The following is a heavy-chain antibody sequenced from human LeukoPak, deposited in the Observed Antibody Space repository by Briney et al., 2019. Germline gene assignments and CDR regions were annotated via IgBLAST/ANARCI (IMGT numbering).Heavy chain of an antibody. CDR1: GYTFTSYY. CDR2: ISPSGGST. Sequence: GASVKVSCKASGYTFTSYYMHWVRQAPGQGLEWMGIISPSGGSTSYAQKFQGRVTMTRDTSTSTVYMELNRLRSDDTAVYYCARGQTGVYGWTNGGDAFDIWGQGTMVTVSS. V-gene: IGHV1-46*01. J-gene: IGHJ3*02. CDR3: ARGQTGVYGWTNGGDAFDI. D-gene: IGHD7-27*01.